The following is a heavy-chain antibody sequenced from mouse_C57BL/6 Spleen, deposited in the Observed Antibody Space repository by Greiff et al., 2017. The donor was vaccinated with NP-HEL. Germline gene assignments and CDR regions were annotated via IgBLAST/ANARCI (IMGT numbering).Heavy chain of an antibody. Sequence: QVQLQQSGPGLVQPSQSLSITCTVSGFSLTSYGVHWVRQSPGKGLEWLGVIWSGGSTDYNAAFISRLSISKDNSKSQVFFKMNSLQADDTAIYYCALIYYDYRFAYWGQGTLVTVSA. CDR3: ALIYYDYRFAY. V-gene: IGHV2-2*01. D-gene: IGHD2-4*01. J-gene: IGHJ3*01. CDR2: IWSGGST. CDR1: GFSLTSYG.